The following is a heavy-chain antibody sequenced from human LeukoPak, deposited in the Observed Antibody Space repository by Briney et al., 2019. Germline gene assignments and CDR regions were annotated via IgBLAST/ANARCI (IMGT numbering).Heavy chain of an antibody. Sequence: PGGSLRLSCAASGFTFSRAWMSWVRQAPGKGLEWVANIKEDGSEDYYADSVKGRFAISKDNAKNSLYLQMNNLRAEDTAMYYCARAADGYEDWGQGTLVIVSS. CDR3: ARAADGYED. J-gene: IGHJ4*02. CDR2: IKEDGSED. D-gene: IGHD5-24*01. V-gene: IGHV3-7*01. CDR1: GFTFSRAW.